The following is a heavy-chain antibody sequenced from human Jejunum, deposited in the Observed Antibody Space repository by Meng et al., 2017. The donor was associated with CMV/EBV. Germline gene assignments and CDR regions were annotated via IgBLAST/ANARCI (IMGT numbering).Heavy chain of an antibody. Sequence: YTLHWVRQSPGKGLEWLAVLSYHTYDDYYADSVKGRFSVSRDNSKNTLYLQMNSLRPEDTAVYYCARGANILVVPTAVRDAFDVWGQGTMVTVSS. J-gene: IGHJ3*01. CDR2: LSYHTYDD. D-gene: IGHD2-2*01. V-gene: IGHV3-30-3*01. CDR1: YT. CDR3: ARGANILVVPTAVRDAFDV.